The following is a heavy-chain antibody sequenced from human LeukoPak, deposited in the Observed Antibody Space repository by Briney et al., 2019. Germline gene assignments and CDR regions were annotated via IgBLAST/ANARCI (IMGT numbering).Heavy chain of an antibody. CDR3: AREDSSSVFDY. V-gene: IGHV3-33*01. CDR2: IWYDGSNK. D-gene: IGHD6-13*01. CDR1: GFTFSSYG. J-gene: IGHJ4*02. Sequence: GGSLRLSCAASGFTFSSYGMRWVRQAPGKGLEWVAVIWYDGSNKYYADSVKGRFTISRDNSKNTLYLQMNSLRAEDTAVYYCAREDSSSVFDYWGQGTLVTVSS.